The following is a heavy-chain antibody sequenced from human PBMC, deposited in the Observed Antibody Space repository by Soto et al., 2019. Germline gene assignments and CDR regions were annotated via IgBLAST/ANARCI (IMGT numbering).Heavy chain of an antibody. CDR1: HGSLSSGGYY. V-gene: IGHV4-31*03. CDR2: IYYSGST. Sequence: SKTLSLTCTVSHGSLSSGGYYWSWIRQHPGKGLEWIGYIYYSGSTYYNPSLKSRVTISVDTSKNQFSLKLSSVTAADTAVYYCARAGFPFVLVPAATNFSYWGQGTLVTVSS. CDR3: ARAGFPFVLVPAATNFSY. J-gene: IGHJ4*02. D-gene: IGHD2-2*01.